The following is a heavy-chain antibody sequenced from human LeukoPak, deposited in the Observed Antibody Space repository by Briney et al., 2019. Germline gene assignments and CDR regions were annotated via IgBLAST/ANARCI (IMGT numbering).Heavy chain of an antibody. Sequence: SETLSLTCAVYGGSFSGYYWNWIRQPPGKGLEWIGEINHSGSTNYNPSLKSRVTISVDTSKNQFSLKLSSVTAADTAVYYCARLVYETHDFWSAYPVAYFDYWGQGTLVTVSS. V-gene: IGHV4-34*01. CDR3: ARLVYETHDFWSAYPVAYFDY. CDR1: GGSFSGYY. D-gene: IGHD3-3*01. CDR2: INHSGST. J-gene: IGHJ4*02.